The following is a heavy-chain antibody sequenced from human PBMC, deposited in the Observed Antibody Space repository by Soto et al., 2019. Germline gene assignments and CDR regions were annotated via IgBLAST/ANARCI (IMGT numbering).Heavy chain of an antibody. CDR2: FDPEDGET. D-gene: IGHD2-2*01. J-gene: IGHJ3*02. CDR1: GYTLTELS. CDR3: ALSLSSTRQIVAASDAFDI. Sequence: GASVKVSCKVSGYTLTELSMHWVRQAPGKGLEWMGGFDPEDGETIYAQKFQGRVTMTEDTSTDTAYMELSSLRSEDTAVYCCALSLSSTRQIVAASDAFDIWGQGTMVTVSS. V-gene: IGHV1-24*01.